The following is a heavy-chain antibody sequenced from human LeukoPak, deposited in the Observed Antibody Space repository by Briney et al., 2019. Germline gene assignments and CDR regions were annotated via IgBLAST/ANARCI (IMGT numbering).Heavy chain of an antibody. V-gene: IGHV1-2*02. CDR3: ARADFIDAGPYLIAP. CDR2: INTKTGRT. J-gene: IGHJ5*02. Sequence: ASVKVSCKTAGYTFTVYYIHWVRQAPGQGLEWMGWINTKTGRTSSARKFQGRVTMTRDPSITTVYMDMAWLTSDDTAIYFCARADFIDAGPYLIAPWGPGTLVTVSS. D-gene: IGHD3-3*01. CDR1: GYTFTVYY.